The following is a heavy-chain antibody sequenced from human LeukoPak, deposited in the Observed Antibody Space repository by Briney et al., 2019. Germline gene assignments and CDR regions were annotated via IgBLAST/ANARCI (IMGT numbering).Heavy chain of an antibody. CDR3: ARRRYYDGSGYLE. J-gene: IGHJ1*01. D-gene: IGHD3-22*01. CDR1: GESISRSDSY. Sequence: SETLSLTCSVSGESISRSDSYWDWIRQPPGKGLEWIGTLYYSGRTYYSPSLKSRVTMSVDTSNNQFSLNLRSVTAADTAVYYCARRRYYDGSGYLEWGQGTLLSVSS. V-gene: IGHV4-39*01. CDR2: LYYSGRT.